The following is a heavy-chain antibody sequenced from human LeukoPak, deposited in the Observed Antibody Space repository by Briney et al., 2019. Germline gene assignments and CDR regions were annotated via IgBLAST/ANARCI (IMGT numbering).Heavy chain of an antibody. CDR2: INPTSFGT. J-gene: IGHJ4*02. Sequence: ASVKVSCKASGYTFTGYYIHWVRQAPGQGLEWMGWINPTSFGTKYEQKFQGRVTMTRDTSISTDYMELSDLRSDDTAVYYCARRNGQQLGASFDYWGQGTLVTVSS. CDR3: ARRNGQQLGASFDY. D-gene: IGHD6-13*01. V-gene: IGHV1-2*02. CDR1: GYTFTGYY.